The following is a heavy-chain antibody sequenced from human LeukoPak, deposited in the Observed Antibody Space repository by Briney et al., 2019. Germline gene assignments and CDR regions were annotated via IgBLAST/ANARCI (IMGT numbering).Heavy chain of an antibody. J-gene: IGHJ4*02. CDR2: ISSSSSYI. Sequence: KPGGSLRLSCAASGFTFRSYSMNWVRQAPGKGLEWVSSISSSSSYIYYADSVKGRFTISRDNAKNSLYLQMNSLRAEDTAVYYCARDGAYYYDSSGPPFDYWGQGTLVTVSS. D-gene: IGHD3-22*01. CDR1: GFTFRSYS. V-gene: IGHV3-21*01. CDR3: ARDGAYYYDSSGPPFDY.